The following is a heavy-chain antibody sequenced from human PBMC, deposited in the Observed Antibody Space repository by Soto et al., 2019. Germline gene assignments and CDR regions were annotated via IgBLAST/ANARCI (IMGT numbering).Heavy chain of an antibody. D-gene: IGHD6-19*01. Sequence: QVQLQESGPGLVKPSGTLSLTCAVSGDSITNSRWWTWVRQPPGKGLEWIGDILHSGETNYNPSLKSRVFISFDKSQNQFSLRVSSVTAADTAVYYCAYSTGWYRHDVWGQGTLVTVSS. V-gene: IGHV4-4*02. J-gene: IGHJ3*01. CDR2: ILHSGET. CDR3: AYSTGWYRHDV. CDR1: GDSITNSRW.